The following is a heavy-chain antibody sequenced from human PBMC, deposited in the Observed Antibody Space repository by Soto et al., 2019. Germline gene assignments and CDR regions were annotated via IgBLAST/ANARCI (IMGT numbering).Heavy chain of an antibody. CDR2: IFYRGST. J-gene: IGHJ5*02. CDR3: AIEFGDNYGSLSLFDT. CDR1: GGSISNNY. D-gene: IGHD4-17*01. Sequence: SGTLSLTCTVYGGSISNNYWSWILQPTRRVLEWVGHIFYRGSTNYHPALKSRVTISVDASKRQFSLKLSAVTAADTAVYYCAIEFGDNYGSLSLFDTWSQRNPVPISS. V-gene: IGHV4-59*01.